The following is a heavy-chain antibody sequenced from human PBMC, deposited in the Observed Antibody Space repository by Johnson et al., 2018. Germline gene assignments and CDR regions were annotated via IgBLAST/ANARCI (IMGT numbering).Heavy chain of an antibody. V-gene: IGHV3-15*07. J-gene: IGHJ1*01. CDR2: IRSKIDGGTT. CDR3: ASGGYSDPEKFHH. D-gene: IGHD1-26*01. Sequence: LVQSGGGLVKPGGSLRLSCAASGFAFSDARMSWVRQAPGRGLEWVGRIRSKIDGGTTDLAAPVKDRFIVSRDDSKNTVYLQMNSLKIEDTAVYYCASGGYSDPEKFHHWGQGTLVTVSS. CDR1: GFAFSDAR.